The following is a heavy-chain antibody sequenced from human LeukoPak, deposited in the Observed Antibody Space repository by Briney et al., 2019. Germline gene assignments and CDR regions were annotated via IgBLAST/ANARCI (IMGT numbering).Heavy chain of an antibody. CDR2: ISGSGGST. Sequence: GGSLRLSCAASGFTFDDYGMSWVRQAPGKGLEWVSAISGSGGSTYYADSVKGRFTISRDNSKNTLYLQMNSLRAEDTAVYYCAKDYYDSSGYYGLYYFDYWGQGTLVTVSS. D-gene: IGHD3-22*01. V-gene: IGHV3-23*01. CDR1: GFTFDDYG. J-gene: IGHJ4*02. CDR3: AKDYYDSSGYYGLYYFDY.